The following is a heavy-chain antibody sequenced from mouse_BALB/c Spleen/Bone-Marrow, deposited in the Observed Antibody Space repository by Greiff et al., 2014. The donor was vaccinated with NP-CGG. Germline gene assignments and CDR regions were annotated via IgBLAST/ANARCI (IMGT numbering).Heavy chain of an antibody. CDR3: AYGNYGYAMDY. J-gene: IGHJ4*01. CDR1: GYTFTSYT. CDR2: INPSSGYT. V-gene: IGHV1-4*01. D-gene: IGHD2-10*02. Sequence: QVHVKQSGAELARPGASVKMSCKASGYTFTSYTMHRVKQRPGQGLEWIGYINPSSGYTNYNQKFKGKATLTADKSSSTAYMQLSSLTSEDSAVYYCAYGNYGYAMDYWGQGTSVTVSS.